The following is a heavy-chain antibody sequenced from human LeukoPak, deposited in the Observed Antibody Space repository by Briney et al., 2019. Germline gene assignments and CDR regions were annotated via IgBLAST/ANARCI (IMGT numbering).Heavy chain of an antibody. Sequence: GGSLRLSCAAAGFTFSSYPMHWVRQAPGKGLEWVAVISYDGSNKYYADSVKGRFTISRDNSKNTLYLQMNSLRAEDTAVYYCAKWADSSVDYWGQGTLVTVSS. D-gene: IGHD6-6*01. CDR2: ISYDGSNK. CDR1: GFTFSSYP. CDR3: AKWADSSVDY. J-gene: IGHJ4*02. V-gene: IGHV3-30*18.